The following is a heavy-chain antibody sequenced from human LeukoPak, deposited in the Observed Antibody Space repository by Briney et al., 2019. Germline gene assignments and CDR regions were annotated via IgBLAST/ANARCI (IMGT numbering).Heavy chain of an antibody. CDR3: TRGGGGDPVDY. J-gene: IGHJ4*02. CDR1: GFTFSNAW. V-gene: IGHV3-15*01. D-gene: IGHD3-16*01. Sequence: PGGSLRLSCAASGFTFSNAWMSWVRQAPGKGLEWVGRIKSKTDGGTTDYAASVKGRFTISRDGSKSIAYLQMNSLKTEDTAVYYCTRGGGGDPVDYWGQGALVTVSS. CDR2: IKSKTDGGTT.